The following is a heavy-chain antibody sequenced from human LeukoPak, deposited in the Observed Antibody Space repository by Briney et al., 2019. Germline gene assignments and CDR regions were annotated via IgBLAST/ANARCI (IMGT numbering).Heavy chain of an antibody. Sequence: PSETLSLTCTVSGGSISSYYWSWIRQPAGKGLEWIGRIYTSGSTNYNPSLKSRVTISGDTSRNQFSLRLTSVTAADTAVYYCARASYSYDINGWVPFDYWGQGTLVTVSS. J-gene: IGHJ4*02. CDR1: GGSISSYY. V-gene: IGHV4-4*07. CDR3: ARASYSYDINGWVPFDY. CDR2: IYTSGST. D-gene: IGHD3-22*01.